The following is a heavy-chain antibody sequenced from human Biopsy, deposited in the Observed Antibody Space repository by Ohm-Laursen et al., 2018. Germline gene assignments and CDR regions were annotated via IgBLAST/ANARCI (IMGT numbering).Heavy chain of an antibody. CDR2: LYTTGST. CDR3: ARSIDYGNSYFQY. D-gene: IGHD4/OR15-4a*01. CDR1: GGSISSYY. Sequence: SDTLSLTCTVSGGSISSYYWNWIRQPAGGGLEYIGRLYTTGSTNYNPSLRSRVTMSAGTSKNQFSLNLRSVTAADTAVYFCARSIDYGNSYFQYWGQGILVTVSS. V-gene: IGHV4-4*07. J-gene: IGHJ1*01.